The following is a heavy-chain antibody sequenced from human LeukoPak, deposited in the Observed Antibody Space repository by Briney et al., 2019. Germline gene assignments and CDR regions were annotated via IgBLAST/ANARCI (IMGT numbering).Heavy chain of an antibody. CDR3: ARGDYYDSSGYFDY. Sequence: GGSLRLSCAASGFTFSSYAMSWVRQAPGKGLEWVSAISGSGGSTYYADSVKGRFTISRDNSKNTLYLQMNSPRAEDTAVYYCARGDYYDSSGYFDYWGQGTLVTVSS. CDR1: GFTFSSYA. D-gene: IGHD3-22*01. V-gene: IGHV3-23*01. CDR2: ISGSGGST. J-gene: IGHJ4*02.